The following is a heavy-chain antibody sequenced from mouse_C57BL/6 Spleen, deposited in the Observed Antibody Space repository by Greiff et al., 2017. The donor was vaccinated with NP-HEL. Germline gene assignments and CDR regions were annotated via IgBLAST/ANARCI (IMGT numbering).Heavy chain of an antibody. J-gene: IGHJ4*01. Sequence: QVQLQQSGAELVRPGASVTLSCKASGYTFTDYEMHWVKQTPVHGLEWIGAIDPAAGGTAYNQKFQGKAILTADKSSSTAYMELRSLTSEDSAVYSFTGDGYSRAAYYAMDYWGQGTSVTVSS. CDR3: TGDGYSRAAYYAMDY. V-gene: IGHV1-15*01. CDR2: IDPAAGGT. D-gene: IGHD2-3*01. CDR1: GYTFTDYE.